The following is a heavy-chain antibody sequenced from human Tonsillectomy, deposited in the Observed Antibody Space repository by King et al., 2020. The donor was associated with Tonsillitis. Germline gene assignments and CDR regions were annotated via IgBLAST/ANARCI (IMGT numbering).Heavy chain of an antibody. Sequence: VQLVESGGGVVQSGRSLRLSCAASGFTFSSYAMHWVRQAPGKGLEGVAVISYYGSNKYYADSVKGRFTISRDNSKNTLYLQMNSLIAEDTAVYYCARDVTGEAPYWGQGTLVTVSS. D-gene: IGHD7-27*01. J-gene: IGHJ4*02. CDR1: GFTFSSYA. CDR3: ARDVTGEAPY. CDR2: ISYYGSNK. V-gene: IGHV3-30*04.